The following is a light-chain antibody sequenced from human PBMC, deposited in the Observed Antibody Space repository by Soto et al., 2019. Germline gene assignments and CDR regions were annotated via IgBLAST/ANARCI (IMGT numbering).Light chain of an antibody. CDR1: QGIGDT. Sequence: EAVLRQTPRTLSVSRREVDLLCCRASQGIGDTLAWYQHKPGQTPRLLIYDTSTRATGVPTRFSVSRSGAAFTLTIQCRQSGDSAVYYCQPSSSAPVRVGGGTKVDIK. CDR2: DTS. CDR3: QPSSSAPVR. J-gene: IGKJ4*01. V-gene: IGKV3-15*01.